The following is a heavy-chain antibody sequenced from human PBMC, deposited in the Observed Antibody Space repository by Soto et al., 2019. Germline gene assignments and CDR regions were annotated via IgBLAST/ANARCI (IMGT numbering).Heavy chain of an antibody. CDR1: GGSISSSNW. V-gene: IGHV4-4*02. CDR2: IYHSGST. D-gene: IGHD6-13*01. J-gene: IGHJ6*02. CDR3: ARDRSSSSWDSDYYYDMDV. Sequence: KTSETLSLTCAVSGGSISSSNWWSWVRQPPGKGLEWIGEIYHSGSTNYNPSLKSRVTISVDKSKNQFSLKLSSVTAADTAVYYCARDRSSSSWDSDYYYDMDVWGQGTTVTVSS.